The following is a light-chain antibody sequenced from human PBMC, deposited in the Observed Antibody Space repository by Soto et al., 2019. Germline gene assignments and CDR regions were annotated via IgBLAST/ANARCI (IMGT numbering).Light chain of an antibody. V-gene: IGKV4-1*01. CDR2: SAS. Sequence: DIVMTQSPDSLAVSLGERATINCKSSQSVSSTSNNKNVLAGYQQKAERPPRLLIYSASIRESGVPDRFSGSGSGTDFTLTISTLQAEDVAVYYCQQCLSVPYTFGGGTKVELK. J-gene: IGKJ4*01. CDR3: QQCLSVPYT. CDR1: QSVSSTSNNKNV.